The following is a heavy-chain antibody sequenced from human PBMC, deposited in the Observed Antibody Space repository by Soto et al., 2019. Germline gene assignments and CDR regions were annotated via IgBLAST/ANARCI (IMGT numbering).Heavy chain of an antibody. CDR2: ISSSSGYI. CDR3: ARIRNSYGSQSYLIDY. V-gene: IGHV3-21*01. D-gene: IGHD3-10*01. J-gene: IGHJ4*02. Sequence: PGGSLRLSCAASGFSFSSYSMNWVRQAPGKGLEWVSSISSSSGYIYYADSLQGRLTISRDNAKNSLFLQMNSLRAEDTAVYYCARIRNSYGSQSYLIDYWGPGTLVTVSS. CDR1: GFSFSSYS.